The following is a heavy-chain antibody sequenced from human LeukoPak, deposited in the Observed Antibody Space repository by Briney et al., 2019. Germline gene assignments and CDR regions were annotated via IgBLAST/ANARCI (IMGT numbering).Heavy chain of an antibody. D-gene: IGHD3-22*01. V-gene: IGHV1-46*01. CDR3: ARQPELITMIVESYYFDY. J-gene: IGHJ4*02. Sequence: GASVKVSCKASGYTFTSYYMHWVRQAPGQGLEWMGIINPSGGSTSYAQKFKGRVTMTRDTSTSTVYMELSSLRSEDTAVYYCARQPELITMIVESYYFDYWGQGTLVTVSS. CDR1: GYTFTSYY. CDR2: INPSGGST.